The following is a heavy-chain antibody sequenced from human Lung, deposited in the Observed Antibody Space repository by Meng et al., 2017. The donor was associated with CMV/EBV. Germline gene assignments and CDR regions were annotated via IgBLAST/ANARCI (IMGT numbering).Heavy chain of an antibody. CDR1: GGSISRSNW. J-gene: IGHJ4*02. V-gene: IGHV4-4*02. CDR2: IYHSGST. CDR3: ASFPPPGKQWLVTDY. Sequence: QVEMQEAGPGLVKPSVTLSLSCVVSGGSISRSNWWSWVRQPPGKGLEWIGEIYHSGSTNYNPSLKSRVTISVDKSKNQFSLKLSSVTAADTAVYYCASFPPPGKQWLVTDYWGQGTLVTVSS. D-gene: IGHD6-19*01.